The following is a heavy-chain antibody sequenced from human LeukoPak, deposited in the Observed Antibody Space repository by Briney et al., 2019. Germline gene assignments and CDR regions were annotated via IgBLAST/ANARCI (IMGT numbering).Heavy chain of an antibody. J-gene: IGHJ4*02. CDR2: ISAYNGNT. CDR3: ATLATGTSRDY. D-gene: IGHD1-1*01. Sequence: GASVKVSCKASGYTFTSYGISWVRQAPGQGLEWMGWISAYNGNTNYAQKLQGRVTMTTDTSTSTAYMELSSLRSEDTAVYYCATLATGTSRDYWGQGTLVTVSS. V-gene: IGHV1-18*01. CDR1: GYTFTSYG.